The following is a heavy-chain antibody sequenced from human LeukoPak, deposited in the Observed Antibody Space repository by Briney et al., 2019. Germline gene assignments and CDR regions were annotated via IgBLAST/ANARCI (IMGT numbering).Heavy chain of an antibody. J-gene: IGHJ6*03. V-gene: IGHV3-30*03. CDR2: ISYDGSNK. Sequence: GGSLRLSCAASRFTFSSYSMNWVRQAPGKGLEWVAVISYDGSNKYYADSVKGRYTISRDNSKNTLYLQMNSLRAEDTAVYYCARAYGDRQRGAYYYYMDVWGKGTTVTVSS. CDR1: RFTFSSYS. CDR3: ARAYGDRQRGAYYYYMDV. D-gene: IGHD4-17*01.